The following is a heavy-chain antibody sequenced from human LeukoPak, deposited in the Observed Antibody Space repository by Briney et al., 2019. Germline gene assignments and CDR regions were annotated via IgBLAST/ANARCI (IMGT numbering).Heavy chain of an antibody. D-gene: IGHD6-19*01. V-gene: IGHV3-7*01. CDR2: IKQDGSEK. CDR3: ASTVSGWYYFDY. J-gene: IGHJ4*02. Sequence: ANIKQDGSEKYYVDSVKGRFTISRDNAKNSLYLQMNSLRAEDTAVYYCASTVSGWYYFDYWGQGTLVTVSS.